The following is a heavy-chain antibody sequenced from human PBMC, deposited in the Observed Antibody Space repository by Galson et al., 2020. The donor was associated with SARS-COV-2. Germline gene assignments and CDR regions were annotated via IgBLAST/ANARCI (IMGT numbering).Heavy chain of an antibody. CDR3: AKDIAAAGDWYFDL. J-gene: IGHJ2*01. V-gene: IGHV3-9*03. CDR1: GFTFDDYA. Sequence: SLKISCAASGFTFDDYAMHWVRQAPGKGLEWVSGISWNSGSIGYADSVKGRFTISRDNAKNSLYLQMNSLRAEDMALYYCAKDIAAAGDWYFDLWGRGTLVTVSS. D-gene: IGHD6-13*01. CDR2: ISWNSGSI.